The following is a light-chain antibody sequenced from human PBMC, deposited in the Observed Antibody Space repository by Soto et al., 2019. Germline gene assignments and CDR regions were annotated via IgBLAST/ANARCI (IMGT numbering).Light chain of an antibody. V-gene: IGKV1-5*01. Sequence: DIQMTQSPSTLSASVGDRVTITCRASQSFFRWLAWYQHKPGRAPKLLIYDVADLQSGVSSRFSGSGGGTEFTLTISHLHPDDFATYYCQQYNTYPLTFGGGTKVEV. CDR3: QQYNTYPLT. CDR2: DVA. CDR1: QSFFRW. J-gene: IGKJ4*01.